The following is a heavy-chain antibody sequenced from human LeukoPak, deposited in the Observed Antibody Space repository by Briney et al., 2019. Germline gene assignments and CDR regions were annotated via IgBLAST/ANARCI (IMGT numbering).Heavy chain of an antibody. D-gene: IGHD2-2*01. V-gene: IGHV4-39*07. CDR3: ARRGVVPAASPYYYFDY. CDR1: GGSISSSSYY. Sequence: SETLSLTCTVSGGSISSSSYYWGWIRQPPGKGLEWIGSIYYSGSTNYNPSLKSRVTISVDTSKNQFSLKLSSVTAADTAVYYCARRGVVPAASPYYYFDYWGQGTLVTVSS. CDR2: IYYSGST. J-gene: IGHJ4*02.